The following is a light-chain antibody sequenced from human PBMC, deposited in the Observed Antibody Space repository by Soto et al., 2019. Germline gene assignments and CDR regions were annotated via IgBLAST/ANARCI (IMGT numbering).Light chain of an antibody. J-gene: IGKJ5*01. CDR3: QQYGGSPIT. CDR2: GAS. Sequence: EIVMTQSPATLSVSPGERATLSCRASQSVSSNLGWYQQKPGQAPRLLISGASSRATGIPDRFSGSGSGTDFTLTISRLEPEDFALYYCQQYGGSPITFGQGTRLEIK. CDR1: QSVSSN. V-gene: IGKV3-20*01.